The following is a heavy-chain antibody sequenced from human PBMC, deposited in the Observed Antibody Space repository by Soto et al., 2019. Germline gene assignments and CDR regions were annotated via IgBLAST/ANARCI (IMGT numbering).Heavy chain of an antibody. J-gene: IGHJ6*02. CDR1: GGSISSYY. Sequence: SETLSLTCTVSGGSISSYYWSWIRQPPGKGLEWIGEINHSGSTNYNPSLKSRVTISVDTSKNQFSLKLSSVTAADTAVYYCVRDSWNYYYYGMDIWGQGTTVTVSS. CDR2: INHSGST. D-gene: IGHD1-1*01. V-gene: IGHV4-34*01. CDR3: VRDSWNYYYYGMDI.